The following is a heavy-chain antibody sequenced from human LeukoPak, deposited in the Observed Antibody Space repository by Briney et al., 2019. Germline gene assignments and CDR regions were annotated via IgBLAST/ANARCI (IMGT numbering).Heavy chain of an antibody. CDR2: ISGCGGST. CDR1: GFTFSNFA. V-gene: IGHV3-23*01. Sequence: GGSLRLSCAASGFTFSNFAMSWVRQAPGKGLEWVSTISGCGGSTFYADSVKGRFPISRDNSNNTLFLQMNSLRAEDTAIYFCAKAGSSGWSSSGGDYWGQGSLVTVSS. CDR3: AKAGSSGWSSSGGDY. D-gene: IGHD6-19*01. J-gene: IGHJ4*02.